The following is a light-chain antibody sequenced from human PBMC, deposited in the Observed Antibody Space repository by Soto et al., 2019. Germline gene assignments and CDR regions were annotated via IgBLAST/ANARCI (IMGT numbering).Light chain of an antibody. Sequence: QSALTQPASLSGPPGQSITISCTGTSSDVASYNLVSWYQQLPGKAPKLMIYEGSKRPSGVSNRFSGSKSGNTASLTISGLQAEDEADYYCSSYTGGNPSYVFGTGTKVTVL. CDR1: SSDVASYNL. J-gene: IGLJ1*01. CDR3: SSYTGGNPSYV. V-gene: IGLV2-14*02. CDR2: EGS.